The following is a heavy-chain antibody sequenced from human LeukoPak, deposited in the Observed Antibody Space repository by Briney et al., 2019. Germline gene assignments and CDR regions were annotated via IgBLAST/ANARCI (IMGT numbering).Heavy chain of an antibody. CDR2: IIPILGIA. D-gene: IGHD3-10*01. J-gene: IGHJ5*02. V-gene: IGHV1-69*04. Sequence: ASVKVSCKASGGTFSSYAISWVRQAPGQGLEWMGRIIPILGIANYAQKFQGRVTITADKSTSTAYMELSSLRSEDTAVYYCARDHPVYYGSGSYPPFDPWGQGTLVTVSS. CDR3: ARDHPVYYGSGSYPPFDP. CDR1: GGTFSSYA.